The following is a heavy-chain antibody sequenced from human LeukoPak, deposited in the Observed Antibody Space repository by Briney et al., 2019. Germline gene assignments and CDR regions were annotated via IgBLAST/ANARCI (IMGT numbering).Heavy chain of an antibody. CDR1: GFTFSSYA. V-gene: IGHV3-23*01. D-gene: IGHD1-1*01. CDR3: AKASGTALTSGDY. CDR2: ISGSGDGT. Sequence: GGSLRLSCAASGFTFSSYAMNWVRQAPRKGLEWVSAISGSGDGTYYADSVKGRFTISRDNSRNTLYLQMNSLRAEDTALYYCAKASGTALTSGDYWGQGTLVTVSS. J-gene: IGHJ4*02.